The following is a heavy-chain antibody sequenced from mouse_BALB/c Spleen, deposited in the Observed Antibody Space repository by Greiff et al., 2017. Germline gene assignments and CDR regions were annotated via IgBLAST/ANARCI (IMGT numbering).Heavy chain of an antibody. CDR2: IDPENGDT. V-gene: IGHV14-4*02. J-gene: IGHJ3*01. CDR3: NALLQGFAY. D-gene: IGHD1-1*01. CDR1: GFNIKDYY. Sequence: LVESGAELVRSGASVKLSCTASGFNIKDYYMHWVKQRPEQGLEWIGWIDPENGDTEYAPKFQGKATMTADTSSNTAYLQLSSLTSEDTAVYYCNALLQGFAYWGQGTMVTVSA.